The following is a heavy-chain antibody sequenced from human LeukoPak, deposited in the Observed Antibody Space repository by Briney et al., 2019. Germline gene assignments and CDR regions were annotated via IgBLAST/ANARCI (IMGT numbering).Heavy chain of an antibody. V-gene: IGHV4-59*01. J-gene: IGHJ4*02. CDR2: IYYSGST. Sequence: SETLSLTCTVSGGSISSYYWSWIRQPPGKGLEWIGYIYYSGSTNYNPSLKSRVTISVDTSKNQFSLKLSSVTAADTAVYYCARYGGLWYDFWSGYSNLVFDYWGQGTLVTISS. CDR1: GGSISSYY. D-gene: IGHD3-3*01. CDR3: ARYGGLWYDFWSGYSNLVFDY.